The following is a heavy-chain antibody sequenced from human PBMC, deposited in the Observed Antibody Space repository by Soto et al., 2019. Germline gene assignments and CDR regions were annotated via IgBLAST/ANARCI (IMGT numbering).Heavy chain of an antibody. CDR2: ISTNGGST. CDR3: ARDAPPLAYYYDPNCFDP. V-gene: IGHV3-64*04. J-gene: IGHJ5*02. D-gene: IGHD3-22*01. Sequence: GGSLRLSCSASGFTFSSYAMHWVRQAPGKGLEYVSSISTNGGSTHYADSVKGRFTISRDKAKNSLYLQMNSLRDEDTAVYYCARDAPPLAYYYDPNCFDPWGQGTLVTVSS. CDR1: GFTFSSYA.